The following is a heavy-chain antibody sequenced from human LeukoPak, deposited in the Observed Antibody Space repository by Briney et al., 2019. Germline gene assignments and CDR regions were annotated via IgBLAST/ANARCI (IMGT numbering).Heavy chain of an antibody. V-gene: IGHV3-30*02. Sequence: GGSLRLSCAASGFTFSSYGMHWVRQAPGKGLEWVAFIRYDGSNKYYADSVKGRFTISRDDSKNTVSLQMNSLRVEDTAMYYCARNLGTLATGGVALDIWGQGTMVTVAS. J-gene: IGHJ3*02. CDR3: ARNLGTLATGGVALDI. CDR2: IRYDGSNK. D-gene: IGHD1-14*01. CDR1: GFTFSSYG.